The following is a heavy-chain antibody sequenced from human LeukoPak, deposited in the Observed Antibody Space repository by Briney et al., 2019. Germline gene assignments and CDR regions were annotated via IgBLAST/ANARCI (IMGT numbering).Heavy chain of an antibody. Sequence: ASVKVSCKASGYTFTSYGISWVRQAPGQGLEWMGGIIPIFGTANYAQKFQGRVTITTDESTSTAYMELSSLRSEDTAVYYCASSPRSGYYDILTGYYRPNYYMDVWGKGTTVTVSS. CDR1: GYTFTSYG. CDR2: IIPIFGTA. V-gene: IGHV1-69*05. D-gene: IGHD3-9*01. J-gene: IGHJ6*03. CDR3: ASSPRSGYYDILTGYYRPNYYMDV.